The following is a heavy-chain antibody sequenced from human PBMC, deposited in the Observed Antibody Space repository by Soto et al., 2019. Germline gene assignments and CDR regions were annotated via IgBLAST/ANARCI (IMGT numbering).Heavy chain of an antibody. D-gene: IGHD6-19*01. CDR3: AIAVAGPTFDY. V-gene: IGHV1-18*01. CDR2: ISAYNGNT. Sequence: ASVKVSCKASGYTFTSYGISWVRQAPGQGLEWMGWISAYNGNTNYAQKLQGRVTMTTDTSTSTAYMELRSLRSDDTAVYYGAIAVAGPTFDYWGQGTLVTVSS. J-gene: IGHJ4*02. CDR1: GYTFTSYG.